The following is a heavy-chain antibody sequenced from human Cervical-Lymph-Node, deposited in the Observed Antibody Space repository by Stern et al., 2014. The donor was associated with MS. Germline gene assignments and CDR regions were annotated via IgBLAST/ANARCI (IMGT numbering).Heavy chain of an antibody. Sequence: VHLVESGPGLVKPSETLSLTCTVSGASISSYYWNWIRQPPGKGLEWIGYIYYTGTTNYNPSLKGRVAISLDTSKNQFSLILRSVSAADTAVYYCARKSLSMDHYFDSWGQGTLVTVSS. CDR2: IYYTGTT. J-gene: IGHJ4*02. CDR3: ARKSLSMDHYFDS. V-gene: IGHV4-59*01. CDR1: GASISSYY. D-gene: IGHD2-2*03.